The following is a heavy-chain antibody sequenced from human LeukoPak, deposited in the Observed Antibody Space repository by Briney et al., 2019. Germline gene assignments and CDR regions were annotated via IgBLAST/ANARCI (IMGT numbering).Heavy chain of an antibody. CDR2: IYYSGST. V-gene: IGHV4-39*07. D-gene: IGHD6-13*01. CDR1: GGSISSSNYC. Sequence: SETLSLTCTVSGGSISSSNYCCGWIRQPPGKGLEWIGSIYYSGSTYYNPSLKSRVTISVDTSKNQFSLKLSSVAAADTAVYCCARIAAPLRIYYYYYMDVWGKGTTVTVSS. CDR3: ARIAAPLRIYYYYYMDV. J-gene: IGHJ6*03.